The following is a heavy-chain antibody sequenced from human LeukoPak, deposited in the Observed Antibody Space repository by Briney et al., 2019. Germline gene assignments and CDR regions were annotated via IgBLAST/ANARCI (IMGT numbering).Heavy chain of an antibody. Sequence: GASVKVSCKASGYTFTTYSIIWVRQAPGQGVEWVGWISPYNPKTNYAQNLQGRVTMTTDTSTSTAYLELRSLRSDDTAVYFCARGPMWGSGTYYIDTWGQGTLVTVSS. CDR2: ISPYNPKT. CDR1: GYTFTTYS. CDR3: ARGPMWGSGTYYIDT. J-gene: IGHJ4*02. V-gene: IGHV1-18*04. D-gene: IGHD3-10*01.